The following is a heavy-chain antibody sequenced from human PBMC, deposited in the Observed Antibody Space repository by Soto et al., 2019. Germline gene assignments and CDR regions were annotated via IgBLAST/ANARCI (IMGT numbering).Heavy chain of an antibody. V-gene: IGHV1-69*01. Sequence: QVQLVQSGAEVKKPGSSVKVSCKASGGTFSSYAISWVRQAPGQGLEWMGGIIPISGTANYDQKFLGRVTITADESTSTAYMELSSLRSEDTAVYYCARSQGSSTSLEIYYYYYYGMDVWGQGTTVTVSS. CDR2: IIPISGTA. CDR3: ARSQGSSTSLEIYYYYYYGMDV. CDR1: GGTFSSYA. D-gene: IGHD2-2*01. J-gene: IGHJ6*02.